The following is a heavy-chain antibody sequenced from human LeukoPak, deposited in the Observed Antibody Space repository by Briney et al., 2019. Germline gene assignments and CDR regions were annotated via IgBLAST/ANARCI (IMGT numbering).Heavy chain of an antibody. J-gene: IGHJ4*02. CDR3: ARDADGGDSVTD. Sequence: GASVKVSCKASGYTFTGYYMHWVRQAPGEGLEWMGWINPNSGGTNYAQKFQGRVTMTRDTSISTAYMGLSRLRSDDPAVYYCARDADGGDSVTDWGQGTLVTVSS. V-gene: IGHV1-2*02. CDR2: INPNSGGT. CDR1: GYTFTGYY. D-gene: IGHD2-21*01.